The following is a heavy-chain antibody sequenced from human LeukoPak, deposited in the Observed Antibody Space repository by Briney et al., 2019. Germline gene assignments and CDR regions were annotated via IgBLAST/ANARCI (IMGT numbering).Heavy chain of an antibody. CDR3: ARFQGSSSWLYYFDY. CDR1: GFTFSDYY. V-gene: IGHV3-11*01. D-gene: IGHD6-13*01. CDR2: ISSSGSTI. Sequence: GGSLRLSCAASGFTFSDYYMSWIRQAPGEGLEWVSYISSSGSTIYYADSVKGRFTISRDNAKNSLYLQMNSLRAEDTVVYYCARFQGSSSWLYYFDYWGQGTLVTVSS. J-gene: IGHJ4*02.